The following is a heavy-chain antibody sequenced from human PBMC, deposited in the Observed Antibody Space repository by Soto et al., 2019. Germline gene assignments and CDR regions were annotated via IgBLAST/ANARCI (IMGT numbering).Heavy chain of an antibody. CDR3: ARGRVTTDGIDV. CDR2: IYHSGST. V-gene: IGHV4-38-2*01. CDR1: GYSISSGYY. J-gene: IGHJ6*02. Sequence: SETLSLTCAVSGYSISSGYYWGWIRQPPGKGLEWIGSIYHSGSTYYNPSLKSRVTISVDTSKNQFSLKLSSVTAADTAVYYCARGRVTTDGIDVWGQGTTGTVSS. D-gene: IGHD4-17*01.